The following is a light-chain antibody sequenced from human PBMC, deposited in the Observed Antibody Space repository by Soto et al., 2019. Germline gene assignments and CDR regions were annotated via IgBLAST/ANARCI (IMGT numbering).Light chain of an antibody. CDR3: CSLAVGDTLI. CDR2: EGS. Sequence: QSVLTQPPSASGTPGQRVTISCSGDSSSIERNTVSWYQQLPGMAPKLTIYEGSKRPSGVSNRFSGSKSANTASLTISGLQAEDEADYYCCSLAVGDTLIFGGGTQLTVL. CDR1: SSSIERNT. V-gene: IGLV1-44*01. J-gene: IGLJ2*01.